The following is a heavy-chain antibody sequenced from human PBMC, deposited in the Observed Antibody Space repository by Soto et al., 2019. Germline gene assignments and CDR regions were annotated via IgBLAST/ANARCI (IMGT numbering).Heavy chain of an antibody. Sequence: GESLKISCKASGYSFTTYWIDWVRQMPGKGLEWMGIINPGDSDIRYSPSFQGQVTISADNSISTAYLQWSSRKASDTAMYYCARHEQFYYYYYGMDVWGQGTAVTVSS. D-gene: IGHD4-4*01. CDR2: INPGDSDI. CDR3: ARHEQFYYYYYGMDV. J-gene: IGHJ6*02. V-gene: IGHV5-51*01. CDR1: GYSFTTYW.